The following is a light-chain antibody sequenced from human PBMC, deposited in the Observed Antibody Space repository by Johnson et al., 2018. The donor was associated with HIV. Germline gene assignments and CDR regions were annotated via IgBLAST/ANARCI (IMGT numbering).Light chain of an antibody. CDR2: DND. Sequence: QSVLTQPPSMSAAPGQRVTISCSGSSSNIGNNYVSWYQQVPGAAPKLLISDNDKRPSGIPDRFSGSKSGTSATLGITGLQTGDEADYYCGTWDSSLSVLYVFGTGTKVTVL. CDR3: GTWDSSLSVLYV. CDR1: SSNIGNNY. J-gene: IGLJ1*01. V-gene: IGLV1-51*01.